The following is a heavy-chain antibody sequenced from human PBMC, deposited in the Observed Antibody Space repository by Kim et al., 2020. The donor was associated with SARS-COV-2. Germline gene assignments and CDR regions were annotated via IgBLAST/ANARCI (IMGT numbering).Heavy chain of an antibody. Sequence: GESLKISCKGSGYSFTSYWIGWVRQMPGKGLEWMGIIYPGDSDTRYSPSFQGQVTISADKSISTAYLQWSSLKASDTAMYYCARPSGRYYDILTGYYVHYYGMDVWGQGTTVTVSS. J-gene: IGHJ6*02. CDR2: IYPGDSDT. CDR1: GYSFTSYW. V-gene: IGHV5-51*01. D-gene: IGHD3-9*01. CDR3: ARPSGRYYDILTGYYVHYYGMDV.